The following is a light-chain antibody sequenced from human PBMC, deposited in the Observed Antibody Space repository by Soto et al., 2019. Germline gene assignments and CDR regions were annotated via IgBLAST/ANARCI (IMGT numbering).Light chain of an antibody. J-gene: IGLJ1*01. CDR3: CSKAGSLEG. CDR1: SSDVGGYNY. CDR2: DVS. Sequence: QSALTQPPSVSGSPGQSVTISCTGTSSDVGGYNYVSWYQQHPGKAPKVMIYDVSKRPSGVPDRFSGSKSGNTASLTISGLQAEDEADYYCCSKAGSLEGFGTGTKRIVL. V-gene: IGLV2-11*01.